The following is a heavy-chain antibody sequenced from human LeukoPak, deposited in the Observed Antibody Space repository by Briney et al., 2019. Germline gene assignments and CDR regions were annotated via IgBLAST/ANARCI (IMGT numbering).Heavy chain of an antibody. CDR3: ARPIRLGELSPLDY. D-gene: IGHD3-16*02. J-gene: IGHJ4*02. V-gene: IGHV3-48*04. Sequence: PGGSLRLSCAASGFTFSSYSMNWVRQAPGKGLEWVSYISSSSSTIYYADSVKGRFTISRDNAKNSLYLQMNSLRAEDTAVYYCARPIRLGELSPLDYWGQGTLVTVSS. CDR1: GFTFSSYS. CDR2: ISSSSSTI.